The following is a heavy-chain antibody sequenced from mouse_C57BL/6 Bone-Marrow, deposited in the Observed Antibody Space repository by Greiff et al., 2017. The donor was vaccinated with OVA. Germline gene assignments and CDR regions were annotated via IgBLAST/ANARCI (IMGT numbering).Heavy chain of an antibody. V-gene: IGHV8-8*01. D-gene: IGHD2-10*01. CDR2: IWWDADT. CDR3: ARMSPYYDPHGLYYYAMDY. Sequence: QVQLKVSGPGILQPSQTLSLTCSFSGFSLSTFGMGVGWIRHPSGKGLEWLAHIWWDADTYSNPALQSRLTISKDTSKNQVVLKIANVDTADTATYYCARMSPYYDPHGLYYYAMDYWGQGTSVTVSS. J-gene: IGHJ4*01. CDR1: GFSLSTFGMG.